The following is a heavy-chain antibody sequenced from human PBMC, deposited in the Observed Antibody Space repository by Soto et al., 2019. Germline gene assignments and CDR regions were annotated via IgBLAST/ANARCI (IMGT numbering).Heavy chain of an antibody. V-gene: IGHV1-69*13. Sequence: ASVKVSCKASGGTFSSYAISWVRQAPGQGLEWMGGIIPIFGTANYAQKFQGRVTITADESTSTAYMELSSLRSEDTAVYYCARGASRGYSGYVRFDYWGQGTLVTVSS. D-gene: IGHD5-12*01. CDR3: ARGASRGYSGYVRFDY. CDR2: IIPIFGTA. CDR1: GGTFSSYA. J-gene: IGHJ4*02.